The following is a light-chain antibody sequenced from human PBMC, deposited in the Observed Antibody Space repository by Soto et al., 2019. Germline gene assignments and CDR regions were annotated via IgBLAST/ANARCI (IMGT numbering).Light chain of an antibody. CDR3: QQYNNWPLT. CDR1: QSVSSN. Sequence: EKVMTQSPATLSVSPGERATLSCRASQSVSSNLAWYQQKPGQAPRLLIYAASTRATGIPARLSGSGSGTEFTLTITSLQSEDFAVYYCQQYNNWPLTFGGGTKVDIK. J-gene: IGKJ4*01. CDR2: AAS. V-gene: IGKV3-15*01.